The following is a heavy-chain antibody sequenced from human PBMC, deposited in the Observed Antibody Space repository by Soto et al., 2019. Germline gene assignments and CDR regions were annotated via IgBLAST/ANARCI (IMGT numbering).Heavy chain of an antibody. CDR2: IYYSGST. J-gene: IGHJ5*02. Sequence: PSETLSLTCTVAGGSSSSGGYYWSWIRQHPGKGLEWIGYIYYSGSTYYNPSLKSRVTISVDTSKNQFSLKLSSVTAADTAVYYCARDRPSYYYGSGSYDPRSNWFDPWGQGTLVTVSS. D-gene: IGHD3-10*01. CDR3: ARDRPSYYYGSGSYDPRSNWFDP. V-gene: IGHV4-31*03. CDR1: GGSSSSGGYY.